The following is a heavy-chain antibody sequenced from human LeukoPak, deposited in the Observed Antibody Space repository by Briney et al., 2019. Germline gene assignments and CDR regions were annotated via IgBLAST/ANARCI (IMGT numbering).Heavy chain of an antibody. CDR1: GYTFTGYY. Sequence: GASVKVSCKASGYTFTGYYMHWVRQAPGQGLEWMGRINPNSGGTNYTQKFQGGVTMTRDTSISTAYMELSRLRSDDTAVYYCARDLRYFDWLLFDYYYYYMDVWGKGTTVTVSS. V-gene: IGHV1-2*06. D-gene: IGHD3-9*01. CDR2: INPNSGGT. CDR3: ARDLRYFDWLLFDYYYYYMDV. J-gene: IGHJ6*03.